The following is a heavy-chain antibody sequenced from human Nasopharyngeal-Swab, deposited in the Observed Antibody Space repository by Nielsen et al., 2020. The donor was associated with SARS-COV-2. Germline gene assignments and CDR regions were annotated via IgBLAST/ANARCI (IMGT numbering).Heavy chain of an antibody. Sequence: SGPTLVQPTQTLTLTCTFSGFSLSTSGMCVSWIRQPPGKALEWLALIDWDDDKYYSTSLKTRLTISKDTSKNQVVLTMTNMDPVDTATYYCARMTTDDYGDYAWYDYWGQGTLVTVSS. J-gene: IGHJ4*02. CDR2: IDWDDDK. D-gene: IGHD4-17*01. CDR1: GFSLSTSGMC. CDR3: ARMTTDDYGDYAWYDY. V-gene: IGHV2-70*01.